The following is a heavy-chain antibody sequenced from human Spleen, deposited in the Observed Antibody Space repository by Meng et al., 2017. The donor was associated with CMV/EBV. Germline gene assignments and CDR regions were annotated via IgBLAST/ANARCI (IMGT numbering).Heavy chain of an antibody. V-gene: IGHV1-69*05. D-gene: IGHD3-3*01. J-gene: IGHJ6*02. CDR2: IIPIFDTA. CDR1: YA. CDR3: ARDWSGYYYPRGTYYYYGMDV. Sequence: YAISWVRQAPGQGLEGMGGIIPIFDTANDAQKFQGRVTITTDESTSTAYMELSSLRSEDTAVYYCARDWSGYYYPRGTYYYYGMDVWGQGTTVTVSS.